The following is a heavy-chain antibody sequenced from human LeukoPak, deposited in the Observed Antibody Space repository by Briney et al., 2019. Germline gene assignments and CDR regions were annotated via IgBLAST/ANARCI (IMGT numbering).Heavy chain of an antibody. CDR3: ARVMSDDFWSGYFDY. V-gene: IGHV3-11*01. CDR1: GFTFSDYY. Sequence: GGSLRLPCAASGFTFSDYYMSWIRQAPGKGLEWVSYISSSGSTIYYADSVKGRFTISRDNAKSSLYLQMNSLRAEDTAVYYCARVMSDDFWSGYFDYWGQGTLVTVSS. D-gene: IGHD3-3*01. J-gene: IGHJ4*02. CDR2: ISSSGSTI.